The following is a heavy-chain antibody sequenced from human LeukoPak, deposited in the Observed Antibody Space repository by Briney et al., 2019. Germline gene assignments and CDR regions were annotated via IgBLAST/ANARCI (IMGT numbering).Heavy chain of an antibody. J-gene: IGHJ4*02. V-gene: IGHV3-21*01. Sequence: PGGSLRLSCAASGFTFSSYSMNWVRQAPGKGLEWVSSISSSSSYIYYADSVKGRFTISRDNSKNTLYLQMNSLRAEDTAVYYCARARGSGSYPTPPYYFDYWGQGTLVTVSS. CDR2: ISSSSSYI. D-gene: IGHD3-10*01. CDR3: ARARGSGSYPTPPYYFDY. CDR1: GFTFSSYS.